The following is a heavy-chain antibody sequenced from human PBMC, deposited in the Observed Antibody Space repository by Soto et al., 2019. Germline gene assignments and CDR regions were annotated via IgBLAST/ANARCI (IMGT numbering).Heavy chain of an antibody. D-gene: IGHD2-2*01. J-gene: IGHJ6*02. CDR2: IWYDGSNK. V-gene: IGHV3-33*01. CDR1: GFTFSSYG. Sequence: GGSLRLSCAASGFTFSSYGMHWVRQAPGKGLEWVAVIWYDGSNKYYADSVKGRFTISRDNSKNTLYLQMNSLRAEDTAVYYCARDSPAAPVATYYYYYGMDVWGQGTTVTVSS. CDR3: ARDSPAAPVATYYYYYGMDV.